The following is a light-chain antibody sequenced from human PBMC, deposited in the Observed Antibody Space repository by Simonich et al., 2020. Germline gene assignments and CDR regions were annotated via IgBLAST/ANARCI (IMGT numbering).Light chain of an antibody. V-gene: IGLV3-25*03. J-gene: IGLJ3*02. CDR2: KDS. CDR1: ALPKQY. CDR3: QSADSSGTYRV. Sequence: SYELTQPPSVSVSPGQTARITCSGDALPKQYAYWYQQKPGQAPVLGIYKDSERPSGFPERFSGSSSGTTVTLTISGVQAEDEADYYCQSADSSGTYRVFGGGTKLTVL.